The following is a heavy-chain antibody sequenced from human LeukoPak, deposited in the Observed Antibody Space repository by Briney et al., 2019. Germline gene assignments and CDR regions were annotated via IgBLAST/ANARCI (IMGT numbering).Heavy chain of an antibody. D-gene: IGHD4-17*01. J-gene: IGHJ3*02. CDR1: GFTFSSYW. Sequence: GGSLRLSCAASGFTFSSYWMHWVRQAPGKGLVWVSRINSDGSSTSYADSVKGRFTISRDNAKNTLYLQMNSLRAEDTAVYYCARVRHDYGDYDAFDIWGQGTMVTVSS. V-gene: IGHV3-74*01. CDR2: INSDGSST. CDR3: ARVRHDYGDYDAFDI.